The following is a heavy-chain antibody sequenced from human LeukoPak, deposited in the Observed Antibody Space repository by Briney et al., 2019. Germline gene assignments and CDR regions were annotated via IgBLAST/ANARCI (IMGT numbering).Heavy chain of an antibody. CDR2: IYYSGST. CDR3: ARLSGAGHTAKIH. J-gene: IGHJ1*01. Sequence: SETLSLTCTVPAGSISSSSYSCGWIRQPPGKRLEWIGSIYYSGSTYYNPSLKSRVTISVDTSKNQFSLKLSSVTAADTAVYYCARLSGAGHTAKIHWGQGTLVTVSS. D-gene: IGHD5-18*01. CDR1: AGSISSSSYS. V-gene: IGHV4-39*01.